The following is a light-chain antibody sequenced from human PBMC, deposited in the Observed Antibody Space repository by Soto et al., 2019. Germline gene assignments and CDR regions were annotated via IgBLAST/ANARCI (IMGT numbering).Light chain of an antibody. Sequence: QSALTQPPSASGSPGQSLTISCTGTSSDVGGYNFVSWYLQHPGKAPKLMISDVNRRPSGVPDRFSGSKSGNTASLTVSGLQAEDEADYYCSSYAGSNNWVFGGGTKLTVL. V-gene: IGLV2-8*01. CDR3: SSYAGSNNWV. J-gene: IGLJ3*02. CDR2: DVN. CDR1: SSDVGGYNF.